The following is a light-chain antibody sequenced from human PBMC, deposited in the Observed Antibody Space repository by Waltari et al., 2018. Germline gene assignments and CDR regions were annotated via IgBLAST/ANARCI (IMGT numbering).Light chain of an antibody. V-gene: IGLV2-8*01. CDR1: SSDVGGYNY. CDR3: SSYGGSNNLV. J-gene: IGLJ3*02. CDR2: EVS. Sequence: QSALTQPPSASGSPGQSVTISCTGTSSDVGGYNYVSWYQQHPGKRPKAVIYEVSNRPAGVPDRFSGSKSGNTASLTVSGVQAEDEADYYCSSYGGSNNLVFGGGTKLTVL.